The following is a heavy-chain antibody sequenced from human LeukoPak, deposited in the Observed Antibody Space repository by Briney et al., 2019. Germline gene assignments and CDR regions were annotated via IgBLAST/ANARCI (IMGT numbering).Heavy chain of an antibody. D-gene: IGHD1-26*01. Sequence: ASVKVSCKASGYAFITYYMYWVRQAPGQGLEWMGVINPSGGSTSYAQKFQGRVTMTRDTSTSTVYMEVTTVRSEDTAVYYCARGISVGATDYFDYWGQGTLVTVSS. J-gene: IGHJ4*02. CDR3: ARGISVGATDYFDY. V-gene: IGHV1-46*01. CDR1: GYAFITYY. CDR2: INPSGGST.